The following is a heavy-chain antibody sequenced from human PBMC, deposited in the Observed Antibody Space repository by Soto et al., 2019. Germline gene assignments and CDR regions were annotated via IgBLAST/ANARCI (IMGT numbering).Heavy chain of an antibody. V-gene: IGHV4-59*12. CDR1: GGSMRNYF. Sequence: SETLSLTCTVSGGSMRNYFWTWIRQPPGKGLEWIGYIHYSGTTSFFPSYNPSLRSRVTISVDTSKNQFSLKLSSVTAADTAVYYCARGPRITIFGVARYYYYGMDVWGQGTTVTVSS. D-gene: IGHD3-3*01. CDR3: ARGPRITIFGVARYYYYGMDV. CDR2: IHYSGTT. J-gene: IGHJ6*02.